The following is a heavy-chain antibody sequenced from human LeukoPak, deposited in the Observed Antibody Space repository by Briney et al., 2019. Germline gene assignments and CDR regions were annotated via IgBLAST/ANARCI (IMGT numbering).Heavy chain of an antibody. D-gene: IGHD4-17*01. Sequence: GGSLRLSCAASGVTFSSYAMSWVRQAPGEGLEWGSAISGSGGRTYYADSVKGRFTISRDNSKNALYLQMTSMRPDATAVYYCAKNSQTRSTGTKYYYYGMDVWGKGTTVTVSS. CDR2: ISGSGGRT. V-gene: IGHV3-23*01. CDR1: GVTFSSYA. J-gene: IGHJ6*04. CDR3: AKNSQTRSTGTKYYYYGMDV.